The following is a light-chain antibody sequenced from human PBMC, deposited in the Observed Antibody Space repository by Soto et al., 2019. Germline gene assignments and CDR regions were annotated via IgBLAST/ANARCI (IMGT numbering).Light chain of an antibody. CDR1: NIGSKS. CDR3: QVWDSSSDGNV. CDR2: YDS. Sequence: SYELTQPPSVSVAPGKTARITCGGNNIGSKSVHWYQQKPGQAPVLVIYYDSDRPSGIPERFSGSNSGNTATLTISRVEAGDEADYYCQVWDSSSDGNVFGSGTQLTVL. V-gene: IGLV3-21*04. J-gene: IGLJ6*01.